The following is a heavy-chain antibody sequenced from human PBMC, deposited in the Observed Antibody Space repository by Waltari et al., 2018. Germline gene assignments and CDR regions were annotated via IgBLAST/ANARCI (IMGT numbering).Heavy chain of an antibody. CDR1: GLPFRSYL. J-gene: IGHJ4*02. CDR2: IKQDGSEK. V-gene: IGHV3-7*01. Sequence: EVQLVESGGVLVQPGGSLRLPCEASGLPFRSYLMRWVRRAPGKGLEWVANIKQDGSEKYCVDSVKGRFTISRDNAKNSLYLQMNSLRAKDTAVYYCARDRDTMVRGVISQWGQGTLVTVSS. CDR3: ARDRDTMVRGVISQ. D-gene: IGHD3-10*01.